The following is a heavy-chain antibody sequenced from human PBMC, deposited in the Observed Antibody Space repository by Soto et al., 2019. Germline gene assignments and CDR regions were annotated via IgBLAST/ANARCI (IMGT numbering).Heavy chain of an antibody. CDR1: GFTFSDYW. J-gene: IGHJ4*02. CDR2: INQDGTEK. Sequence: EVQLVESGGGLVQPGGSLRLSCAVSGFTFSDYWMDWVRQAPGKGLEWVANINQDGTEKHYVDSVKGRFTISRDNAKNSLYLQMSSLTAEDSALYYCSPRLDYWGQGTLVTVSS. V-gene: IGHV3-7*01. CDR3: SPRLDY.